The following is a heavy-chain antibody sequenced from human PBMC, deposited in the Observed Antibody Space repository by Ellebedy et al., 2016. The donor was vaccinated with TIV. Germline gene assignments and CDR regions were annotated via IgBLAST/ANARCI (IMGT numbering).Heavy chain of an antibody. CDR2: ISSTSSTI. D-gene: IGHD3-16*01. Sequence: GESLKISCAASGFTFSTYTMNWVRQAPGKGLEWVSYISSTSSTIYYADSVRGRFAISRDNAKNSLYLQMDRLRAEDTAVYYCAKGSSSGFNYDRVGFEYWGQGTLVTVSS. CDR3: AKGSSSGFNYDRVGFEY. J-gene: IGHJ4*02. CDR1: GFTFSTYT. V-gene: IGHV3-48*04.